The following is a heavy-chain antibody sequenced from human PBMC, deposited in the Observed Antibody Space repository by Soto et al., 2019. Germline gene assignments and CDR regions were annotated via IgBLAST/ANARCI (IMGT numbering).Heavy chain of an antibody. CDR1: GYTFTTYG. J-gene: IGHJ5*02. CDR2: VNGYNGNT. Sequence: QVQLVQSGAEVKKPGASVKVSCKASGYTFTTYGISWVRQVPGQGLEWMGWVNGYNGNTNYAQKVQGRVTMTTDRSTSTAYMELRTLRSDDTAVYYCAKLYFVVDRCYAWFDTWGQGTLVTVSS. D-gene: IGHD3-9*01. CDR3: AKLYFVVDRCYAWFDT. V-gene: IGHV1-18*01.